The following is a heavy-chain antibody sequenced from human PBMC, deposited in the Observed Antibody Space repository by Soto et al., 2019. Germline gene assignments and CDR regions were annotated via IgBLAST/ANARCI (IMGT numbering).Heavy chain of an antibody. CDR2: ISSSSTI. Sequence: EVQLVESGGGLVKPGGSLRLSCAASGFTVSSYNMNWVRQAPGKGLEWVSHISSSSTIYYADSVKCRFTISSDHAKNSLYLQMNSLRDEDTAVYFCARRFDSWGQGTLVTVSS. CDR3: ARRFDS. CDR1: GFTVSSYN. V-gene: IGHV3-48*02. J-gene: IGHJ4*02.